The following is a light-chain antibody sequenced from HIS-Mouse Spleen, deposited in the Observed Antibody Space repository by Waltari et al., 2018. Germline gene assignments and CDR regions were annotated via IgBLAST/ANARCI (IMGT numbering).Light chain of an antibody. V-gene: IGLV2-14*01. Sequence: QSALTQPASVSGSPGQSITISCTGTSSDVGGYNYVSWYQQHPGKAPKYMIYQVSNRPSGVFNRFSGSTSGNTASLTISGLQAADEADYYCSSYTSSSPYVVFGGGTKLTVL. CDR2: QVS. CDR1: SSDVGGYNY. J-gene: IGLJ2*01. CDR3: SSYTSSSPYVV.